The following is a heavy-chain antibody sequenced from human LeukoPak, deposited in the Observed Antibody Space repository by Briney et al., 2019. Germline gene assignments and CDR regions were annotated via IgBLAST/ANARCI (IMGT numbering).Heavy chain of an antibody. CDR3: AREQGVYCSSTSCYDYYYGMDV. Sequence: GGSLRLSCAASGFTFSDYYMSWIRQAPGKGLEWVSYISSSGSTIYYADSVKGRFTISRDNAKNSLYLQMNSLRAEDTAVYYCAREQGVYCSSTSCYDYYYGMDVWGQGTTVTVSS. CDR1: GFTFSDYY. V-gene: IGHV3-11*01. J-gene: IGHJ6*02. CDR2: ISSSGSTI. D-gene: IGHD2-2*01.